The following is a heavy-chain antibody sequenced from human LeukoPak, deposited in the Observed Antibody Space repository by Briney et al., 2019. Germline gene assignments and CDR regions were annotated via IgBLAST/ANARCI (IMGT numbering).Heavy chain of an antibody. CDR1: GLTFSSYC. CDR2: IRYDESNK. Sequence: PGRSLRLSCAASGLTFSSYCMHWVSQAPGKGLEWVAFIRYDESNKYYADSVKGRFTISRNNSKNTLYVQMKSLRADDTAVYYCAKGMDTAMVAYYYYYMDVWGKGTTVTISS. V-gene: IGHV3-30*02. D-gene: IGHD5-18*01. J-gene: IGHJ6*03. CDR3: AKGMDTAMVAYYYYYMDV.